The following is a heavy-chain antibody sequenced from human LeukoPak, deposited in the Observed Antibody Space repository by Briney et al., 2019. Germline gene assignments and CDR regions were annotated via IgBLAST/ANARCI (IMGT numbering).Heavy chain of an antibody. CDR1: GYTFTGYY. J-gene: IGHJ4*02. Sequence: GASVKVSCKAFGYTFTGYYMHWVRQAPGQGLEWMGWINPNSGGTNYAQKFQGRVTMTRDTSISTAYMELSRLRSDDTAVYYCAREEHCSGGSCYAFDYWGQGTLVTVSS. CDR2: INPNSGGT. CDR3: AREEHCSGGSCYAFDY. V-gene: IGHV1-2*02. D-gene: IGHD2-15*01.